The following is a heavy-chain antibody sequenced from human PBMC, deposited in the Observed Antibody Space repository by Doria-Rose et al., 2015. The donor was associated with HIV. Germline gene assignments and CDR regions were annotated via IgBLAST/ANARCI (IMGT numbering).Heavy chain of an antibody. J-gene: IGHJ4*02. CDR1: GVSLSSPGMG. V-gene: IGHV2-26*01. CDR2: IFSDDEG. Sequence: QITLKESGPVLVKPTETLTLTCTVSGVSLSSPGMGVSWIRQPPGKALEWLANIFSDDEGSYKTSLKSRLTISRGTSTSQVVLTMTDMDPVDTATYYCARIKSSRWYHKYYFDFWGQGTLVTVSA. D-gene: IGHD6-13*01. CDR3: ARIKSSRWYHKYYFDF.